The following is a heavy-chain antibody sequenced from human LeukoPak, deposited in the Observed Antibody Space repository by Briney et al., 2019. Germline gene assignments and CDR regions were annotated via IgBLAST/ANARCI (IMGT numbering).Heavy chain of an antibody. Sequence: GGSLRLSCAASGFTFSGYELYWVRQAPGKGLEWISYISSSSSTIKYADSVRGRFTISRADARESLFLQMNSLRAEDTAIYYCGASRQYVGAFDIWGQGTLVTVSS. J-gene: IGHJ3*02. D-gene: IGHD3-16*01. CDR3: GASRQYVGAFDI. CDR2: ISSSSSTI. CDR1: GFTFSGYE. V-gene: IGHV3-48*03.